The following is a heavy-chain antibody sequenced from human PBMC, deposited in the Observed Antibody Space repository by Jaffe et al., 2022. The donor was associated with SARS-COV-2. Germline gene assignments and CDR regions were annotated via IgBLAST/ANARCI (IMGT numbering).Heavy chain of an antibody. CDR3: ARGPYTMVRGVTHYAQDGFDI. CDR2: IYHSGST. CDR1: AYSISSGYY. V-gene: IGHV4-38-2*02. D-gene: IGHD3-10*01. Sequence: QVQLQESGPGLVKPSETLSLTCTVSAYSISSGYYWGWIRQPPGKGLEWIGSIYHSGSTYYNPSLKSRGTISVDKSKNQFSLKLSSVTAADTAVYYCARGPYTMVRGVTHYAQDGFDIWGQGTMVTVSS. J-gene: IGHJ3*02.